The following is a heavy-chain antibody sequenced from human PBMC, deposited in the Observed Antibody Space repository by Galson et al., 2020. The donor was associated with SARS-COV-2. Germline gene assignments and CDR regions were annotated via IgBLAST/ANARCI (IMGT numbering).Heavy chain of an antibody. J-gene: IGHJ4*02. V-gene: IGHV3-9*01. Sequence: GGSLRLSCVASGLRFDDFAMHWVRQAPGKGLEWVSGITWNSGTIDYADSVKGRFTISRDNAKNSLYLQMNSLRAEDTALYYCTKSGMNGRTGYFDHWGQGTLVTVSS. CDR3: TKSGMNGRTGYFDH. D-gene: IGHD1-1*01. CDR2: ITWNSGTI. CDR1: GLRFDDFA.